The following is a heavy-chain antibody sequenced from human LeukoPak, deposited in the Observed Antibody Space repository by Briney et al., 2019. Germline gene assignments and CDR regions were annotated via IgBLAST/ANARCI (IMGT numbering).Heavy chain of an antibody. J-gene: IGHJ6*02. CDR3: ARDRSRHFGEMDV. CDR2: IFYSGST. V-gene: IGHV4-38-2*02. Sequence: SETLSLTCTVSGDSIRTNYYWGWIRQSPGKGLEWLACIFYSGSTYYNPSLKSRVTISVDTSKNQFSLKLNSVTAADTAVYYCARDRSRHFGEMDVWGRGTTVTVSS. D-gene: IGHD3-10*01. CDR1: GDSIRTNYY.